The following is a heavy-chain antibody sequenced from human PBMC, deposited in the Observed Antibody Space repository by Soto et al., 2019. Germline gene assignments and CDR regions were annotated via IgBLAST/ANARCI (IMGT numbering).Heavy chain of an antibody. CDR3: ARDPSLGGYNLNYYFDY. CDR2: IWYDGSNK. Sequence: QVQLVESGGGVVQPGRSLRLSCAASGFTFSSYGMHWVRQAPGKGLEWVAVIWYDGSNKYYADSVKGRFTISRDNSKNTLYLQMNSLRAEDTAVYYCARDPSLGGYNLNYYFDYWGQGTLVTVSS. CDR1: GFTFSSYG. D-gene: IGHD1-1*01. V-gene: IGHV3-33*01. J-gene: IGHJ4*02.